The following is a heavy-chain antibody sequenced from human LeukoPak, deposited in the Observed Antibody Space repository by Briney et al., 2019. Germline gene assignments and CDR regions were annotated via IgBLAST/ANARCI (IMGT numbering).Heavy chain of an antibody. CDR2: IKQDGSEK. CDR3: ARAQALYYYGSGSYPDY. V-gene: IGHV3-7*01. J-gene: IGHJ4*02. D-gene: IGHD3-10*01. CDR1: GFTFSSYW. Sequence: GGSLRLSCAASGFTFSSYWMSWVRQAPGKGLEWVANIKQDGSEKYYVDSVKGRFTISRDNAKNSLYLQMNSLRAEDTAVYYCARAQALYYYGSGSYPDYWGQGTLVTVSS.